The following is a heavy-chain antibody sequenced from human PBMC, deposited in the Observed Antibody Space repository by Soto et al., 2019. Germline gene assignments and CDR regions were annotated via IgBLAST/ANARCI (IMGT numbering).Heavy chain of an antibody. CDR1: RVAFSKFI. J-gene: IGHJ6*02. D-gene: IGHD6-19*01. CDR3: AKVRYSSPMGYYYGMDG. V-gene: IGHV1-69*01. Sequence: QAQLEQSGGEVKKPGSSVKVSCKASRVAFSKFIVTWVRQAPGLGLEWVGGIIPIFGTANYAQKFQGRVTITEDESTSTSYIEVNNLRSEDTAVYYCAKVRYSSPMGYYYGMDGWGQGTTVTVSS. CDR2: IIPIFGTA.